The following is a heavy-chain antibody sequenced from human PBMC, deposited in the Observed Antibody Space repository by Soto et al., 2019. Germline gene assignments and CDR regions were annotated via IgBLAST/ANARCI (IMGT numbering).Heavy chain of an antibody. D-gene: IGHD1-20*01. J-gene: IGHJ4*02. V-gene: IGHV1-69*17. CDR3: ARAKFNFASDGSPFTSHFDL. CDR2: ITPDFAIT. CDR1: GDTFASYG. Sequence: QVQLVQSGAEVKRPGSSVKVSCSASGDTFASYGISWVRQAPGQGLEWLGGITPDFAITKFAQKFQDRITFTSDCSSSTTYMDLSSLSSVDTAVYYCARAKFNFASDGSPFTSHFDLWGPGTPVTVSS.